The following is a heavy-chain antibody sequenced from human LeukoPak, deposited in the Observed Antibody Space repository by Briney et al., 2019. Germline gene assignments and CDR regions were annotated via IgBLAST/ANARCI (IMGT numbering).Heavy chain of an antibody. D-gene: IGHD2-15*01. CDR3: ARDGGLNTNFDC. CDR1: GFTFRNYW. J-gene: IGHJ4*02. Sequence: GGSLRLSCAASGFTFRNYWMGWVRQAPGKGLEWVANTKPDGSAEYYADSVRGRFTTSRDNANNFLYLQMNSLRAEDTAVYYCARDGGLNTNFDCWGQGTLVTVSS. CDR2: TKPDGSAE. V-gene: IGHV3-7*01.